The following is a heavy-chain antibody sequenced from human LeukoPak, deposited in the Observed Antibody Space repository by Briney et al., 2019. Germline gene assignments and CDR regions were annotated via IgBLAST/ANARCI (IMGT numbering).Heavy chain of an antibody. Sequence: PGGSLRLSCAASGFTFSNYWMSWVRQAPGKGLEWVANVKEDGTDIYYVDSVKGRFTISRDNAEDSLYLQISSLRVEDTAVYYCATSRAFDYWGQGTLVTVSS. J-gene: IGHJ4*02. CDR3: ATSRAFDY. V-gene: IGHV3-7*03. CDR1: GFTFSNYW. CDR2: VKEDGTDI.